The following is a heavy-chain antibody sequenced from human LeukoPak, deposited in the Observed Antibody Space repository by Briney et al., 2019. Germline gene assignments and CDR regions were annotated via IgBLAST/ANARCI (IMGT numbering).Heavy chain of an antibody. Sequence: GESLKISCKGSGYSFTSYWIGWVRQMPGKGLEWMGIIYPGDSDTRYSPSFQGQVTISADKSISTAYLQWSSLKASDTAMYYCARRVYDSSGYYYDAGGRRYYFDYWGQGTLVTVSS. V-gene: IGHV5-51*01. D-gene: IGHD3-22*01. CDR3: ARRVYDSSGYYYDAGGRRYYFDY. J-gene: IGHJ4*02. CDR1: GYSFTSYW. CDR2: IYPGDSDT.